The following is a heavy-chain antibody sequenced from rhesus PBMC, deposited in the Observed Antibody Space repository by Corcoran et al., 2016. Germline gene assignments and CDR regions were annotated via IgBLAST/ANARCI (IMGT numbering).Heavy chain of an antibody. CDR2: IYGSGSST. Sequence: QLQLQESGPGLVKPSETLSVTCAVSGGSISSSYWSWIRQAPGKGLELIGYIYGSGSSTNYHPSLKIRVTLSVDTSKNQLSLKLSSVTTADTAVYYCARDDYGNSDYWGQGVLVTVSS. D-gene: IGHD4-35*01. CDR3: ARDDYGNSDY. V-gene: IGHV4-169*02. CDR1: GGSISSSY. J-gene: IGHJ4*01.